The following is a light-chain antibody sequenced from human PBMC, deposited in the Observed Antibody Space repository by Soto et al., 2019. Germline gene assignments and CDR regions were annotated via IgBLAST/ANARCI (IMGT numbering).Light chain of an antibody. J-gene: IGLJ2*01. Sequence: QSALTQPPSASGPPGQSVTISCTGTSSDVGGYNYVSWYQQYPGKAPKLMIYEVTQRPSGVPDRFSGSRSGNTASLTVSGLQAEDEAVYYCSSYAGSNNFDVVFGGGTKVTVL. CDR1: SSDVGGYNY. V-gene: IGLV2-8*01. CDR3: SSYAGSNNFDVV. CDR2: EVT.